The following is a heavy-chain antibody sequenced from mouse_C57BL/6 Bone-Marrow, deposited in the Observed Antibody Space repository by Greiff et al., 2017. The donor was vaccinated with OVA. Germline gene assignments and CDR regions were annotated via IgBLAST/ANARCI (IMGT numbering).Heavy chain of an antibody. V-gene: IGHV1-64*01. J-gene: IGHJ4*01. CDR2: IHPNSGST. Sequence: QVQLQQPGAELVKPGASVKLSCKASGYTFTSYWMHWVKQGPGQGLEWIGMIHPNSGSTNYNEKFKSKATLTVDKSSSTAYMQLSSLTSEDSAVYFCARPRQLRPCYYAMDYWGQGTSVTVSS. CDR1: GYTFTSYW. D-gene: IGHD3-2*02. CDR3: ARPRQLRPCYYAMDY.